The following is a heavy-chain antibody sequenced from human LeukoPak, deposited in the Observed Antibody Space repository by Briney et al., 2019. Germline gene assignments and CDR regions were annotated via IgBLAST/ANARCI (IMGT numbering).Heavy chain of an antibody. D-gene: IGHD4-17*01. CDR3: ARHLYGDYGPFDY. CDR1: GGSISSSGYY. CDR2: IYYSGST. V-gene: IGHV4-39*01. Sequence: SGTLSLTCTVSGGSISSSGYYWGWIRQPPGKGLEWIGSIYYSGSTYYNPSLKSRVTISVDTSKNQFSLKVSSVTAADTALYYCARHLYGDYGPFDYWGQGTPVTVSS. J-gene: IGHJ4*02.